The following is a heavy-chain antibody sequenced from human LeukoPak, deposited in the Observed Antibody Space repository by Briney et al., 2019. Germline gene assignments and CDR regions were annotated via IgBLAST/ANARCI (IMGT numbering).Heavy chain of an antibody. D-gene: IGHD4/OR15-4a*01. Sequence: QAGGSLRLSCAASGFTFSSYAMNWVRQAPGKGLEWVSISGSGGDTYYADSVKGRFTISRDNSKNTLYLQMNSLRAEDTAVYYCAKARGATYGTYYFDYWGQGTLVTVPS. J-gene: IGHJ4*02. V-gene: IGHV3-23*01. CDR2: SGSGGDT. CDR1: GFTFSSYA. CDR3: AKARGATYGTYYFDY.